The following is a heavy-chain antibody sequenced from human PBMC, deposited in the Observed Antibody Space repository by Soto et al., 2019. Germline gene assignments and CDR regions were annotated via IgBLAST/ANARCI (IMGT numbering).Heavy chain of an antibody. Sequence: QVQLQESGPGLVKPSQTLSLTCTVSGGSISSGGYYWSWIRQHPGKGLEWIGYIYYSGSTYYNPSLTSRVTISVDTSKNQFSLKLSSVTAADTAVYYCARDRITIYSAYFDYWGQGTLVTVSS. CDR2: IYYSGST. CDR3: ARDRITIYSAYFDY. J-gene: IGHJ4*02. CDR1: GGSISSGGYY. V-gene: IGHV4-31*03. D-gene: IGHD3-9*01.